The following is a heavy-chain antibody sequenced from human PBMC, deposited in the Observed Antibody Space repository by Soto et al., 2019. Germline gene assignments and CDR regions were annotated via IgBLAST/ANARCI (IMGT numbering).Heavy chain of an antibody. CDR3: ATHDRTTVTTNRGVFSYYYYMDV. CDR2: IYYSGST. Sequence: SETLSLTCTVSGGSISSYYWSWIRQPPGKGLEWIGYIYYSGSTNYNPSLKSRVTISVDTSKNQFSLKLSSVTAADTAVYYCATHDRTTVTTNRGVFSYYYYMDVWGKGTTVTVSS. CDR1: GGSISSYY. J-gene: IGHJ6*03. V-gene: IGHV4-59*01. D-gene: IGHD4-17*01.